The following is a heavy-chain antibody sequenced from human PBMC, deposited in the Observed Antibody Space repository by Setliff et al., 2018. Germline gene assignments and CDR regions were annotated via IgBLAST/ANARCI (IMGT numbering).Heavy chain of an antibody. CDR2: IYTSGGT. CDR1: GDSMNDNH. V-gene: IGHV4-4*08. Sequence: SETLSLTCTVSGDSMNDNHWTWMRQPPGKGLEWIGYIYTSGGTNYNPSLKSRVTISVDMTENQFSLILRSVVAADTAVYYCARGFSGVSWTPRYWGRGTLVTVSS. CDR3: ARGFSGVSWTPRY. D-gene: IGHD6-25*01. J-gene: IGHJ4*02.